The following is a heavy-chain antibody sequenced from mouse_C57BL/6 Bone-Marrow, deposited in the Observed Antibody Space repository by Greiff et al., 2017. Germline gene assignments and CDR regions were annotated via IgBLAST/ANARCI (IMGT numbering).Heavy chain of an antibody. J-gene: IGHJ2*01. CDR2: ISIGGDYI. CDR3: TRDGADYFDY. CDR1: GFTFSSYA. V-gene: IGHV5-9-1*02. Sequence: EVKLMESGEGLVKPGGSLKLSCAASGFTFSSYAMSWVRQTPEKRLEWVAYISIGGDYIYYADTVKGRFTISRDNARNTLYLQMSSLKSEDTAMYYCTRDGADYFDYWGQGTTLTVSS. D-gene: IGHD3-3*01.